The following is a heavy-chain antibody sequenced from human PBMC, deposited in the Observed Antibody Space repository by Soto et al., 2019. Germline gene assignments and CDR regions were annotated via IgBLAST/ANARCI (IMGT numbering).Heavy chain of an antibody. CDR3: ARFIAAAAYFDY. CDR1: GFTFSSYW. V-gene: IGHV3-74*01. J-gene: IGHJ4*02. CDR2: INSDGSST. D-gene: IGHD6-13*01. Sequence: EVQLVESGGGLVQPGGSLRLSCAASGFTFSSYWMHWVRQAPGKGLVWVSRINSDGSSTSYADSVKGRFTISRDNAKNTLHLQMNSLRAEDTAVYYCARFIAAAAYFDYWGQGTLVTVSS.